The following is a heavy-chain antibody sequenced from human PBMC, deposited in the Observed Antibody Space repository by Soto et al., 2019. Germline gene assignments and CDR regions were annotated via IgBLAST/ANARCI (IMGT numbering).Heavy chain of an antibody. V-gene: IGHV1-69*12. CDR3: ARAAGIYGSSGHALDY. D-gene: IGHD3-22*01. J-gene: IGHJ4*02. CDR2: IIPIFGTA. CDR1: GGTFSSDA. Sequence: QVQLVQSGAEVKKPGSSVKVSCKASGGTFSSDAISWVRQAPGQGLEWMGGIIPIFGTANYAQKFQGRVTITADESTSTAYMELSSLTSEDTAVYYCARAAGIYGSSGHALDYWGQGTLVTVSS.